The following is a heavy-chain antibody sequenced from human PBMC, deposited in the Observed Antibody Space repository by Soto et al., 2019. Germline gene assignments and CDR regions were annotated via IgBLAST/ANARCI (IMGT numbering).Heavy chain of an antibody. V-gene: IGHV4-39*02. CDR1: GDSISSSTYF. J-gene: IGHJ6*02. D-gene: IGHD2-2*01. CDR2: IYYSGST. Sequence: SETLSLTCTVSGDSISSSTYFWGWVRQPPGKGLEWIGSIYYSGSTYYNPSLKSRVTISVDTSKNHFSLKLSSVTAADTAVYYCVRLRGYCSSTRCYGDYGMDVWGQGTTVTVSS. CDR3: VRLRGYCSSTRCYGDYGMDV.